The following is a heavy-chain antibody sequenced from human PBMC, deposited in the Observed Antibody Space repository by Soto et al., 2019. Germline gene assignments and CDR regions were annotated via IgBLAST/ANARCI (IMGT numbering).Heavy chain of an antibody. J-gene: IGHJ6*02. D-gene: IGHD3-22*01. Sequence: PGGSLRLSCATSGFAVSSNYFIWVRQAPGKGLECVSGIFGGGRIHYADSVKGRFITSKDNSNNLVYLQMNSLRAEDTAVYYCARALVTDYNSRDYHYYFAMDVWGQGTSVTVSS. CDR1: GFAVSSNY. CDR3: ARALVTDYNSRDYHYYFAMDV. V-gene: IGHV3-53*01. CDR2: IFGGGRI.